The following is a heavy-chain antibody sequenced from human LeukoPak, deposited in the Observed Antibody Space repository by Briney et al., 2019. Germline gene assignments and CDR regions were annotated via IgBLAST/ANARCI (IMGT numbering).Heavy chain of an antibody. CDR3: ARLRYFDWLDTTYYFDY. Sequence: PSETLSLTCTVSGGSISSYYWSWIRQPPGKGLEWIGYIYYSGSTNYNPSLKSRVAISVDTSKNQFSLKLRSVTAADTAVYYCARLRYFDWLDTTYYFDYWGQGTLVTVSS. V-gene: IGHV4-59*01. CDR2: IYYSGST. CDR1: GGSISSYY. J-gene: IGHJ4*02. D-gene: IGHD3-9*01.